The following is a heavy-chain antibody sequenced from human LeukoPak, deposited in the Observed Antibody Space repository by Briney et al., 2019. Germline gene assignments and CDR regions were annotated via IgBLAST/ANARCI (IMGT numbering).Heavy chain of an antibody. V-gene: IGHV3-72*01. J-gene: IGHJ3*01. CDR1: GFTFSSYA. CDR3: SKGYSGLLIYALDV. Sequence: GGSLRLSCAASGFTFSSYAMSWVRQAPGKGPEWIGRTRNKVNSDTTEYAASVKGRFSISRDDSKNSLFLQMNSLRPEDTAVYYCSKGYSGLLIYALDVWGQGTMVTVSS. D-gene: IGHD1-26*01. CDR2: TRNKVNSDTT.